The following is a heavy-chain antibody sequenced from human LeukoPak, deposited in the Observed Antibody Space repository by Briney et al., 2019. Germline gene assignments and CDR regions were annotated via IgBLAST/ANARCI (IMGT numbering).Heavy chain of an antibody. CDR3: ARGRPGGGWLRWSVAFDI. Sequence: PSETLSLTCTVSGGSISSSSYYWSWIRQPAGKGLEWIGRIYTSGSTNYNPSLKSRVTISVDTSKNQFSLKLSSVTAADTAVYYCARGRPGGGWLRWSVAFDIWGQGTMVTVSS. CDR2: IYTSGST. CDR1: GGSISSSSYY. J-gene: IGHJ3*02. D-gene: IGHD5-12*01. V-gene: IGHV4-61*02.